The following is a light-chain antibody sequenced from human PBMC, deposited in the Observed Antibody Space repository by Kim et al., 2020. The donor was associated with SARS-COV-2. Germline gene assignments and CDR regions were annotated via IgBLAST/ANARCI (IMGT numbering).Light chain of an antibody. Sequence: ETVLTQFPATLSSSPGERVTLSCWARQSISNYLAWYQQKSGQAPRLLIYDAFHRATGVPARFSGSASGTDFTLTINSLEPEDFGVYYCQGGLTFGGGTKVDIK. CDR3: QGGLT. V-gene: IGKV3-11*01. CDR2: DAF. J-gene: IGKJ4*01. CDR1: QSISNY.